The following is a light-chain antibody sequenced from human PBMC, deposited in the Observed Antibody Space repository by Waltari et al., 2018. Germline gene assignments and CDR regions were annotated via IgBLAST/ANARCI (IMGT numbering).Light chain of an antibody. CDR1: SSDVGGYNY. CDR2: DVS. V-gene: IGLV2-14*01. J-gene: IGLJ3*02. CDR3: SSYTSSSTWV. Sequence: QSALTQSASVSGSPGQSITISCPGTSSDVGGYNYVSWYQQHPGKAPKLMIYDVSKRPSGVSNRFSGSKSGNTASLTISGLQAEDEADYYCSSYTSSSTWVFGGGTKLTVL.